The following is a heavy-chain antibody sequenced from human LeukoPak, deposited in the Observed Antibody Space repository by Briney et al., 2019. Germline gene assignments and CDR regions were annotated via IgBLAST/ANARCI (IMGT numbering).Heavy chain of an antibody. V-gene: IGHV4-34*01. Sequence: SETLSLTCAVYGGSFSGYYWSWIRQPPGKGLEWIGEMNHSGSTNYNPSLKSRVTISADTSKKQFSLKLSSVTAADTAVYYCARAQGRLVPPAHWGQGTLVTVSS. CDR1: GGSFSGYY. CDR2: MNHSGST. D-gene: IGHD6-19*01. CDR3: ARAQGRLVPPAH. J-gene: IGHJ4*02.